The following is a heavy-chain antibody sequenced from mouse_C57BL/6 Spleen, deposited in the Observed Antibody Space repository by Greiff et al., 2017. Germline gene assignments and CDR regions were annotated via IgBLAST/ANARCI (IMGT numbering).Heavy chain of an antibody. Sequence: EVHLVESGPGLVKPSQSLSLTCSVTGYSITSGYYWNWIRQFPGNKLEWMGYISYDGSNNYNPSLKNRISITRDTSKNQFFLKLNSVTTEDTATYYCARDRVGENYFDYWGQGTTLTVSS. CDR2: ISYDGSN. J-gene: IGHJ2*01. CDR1: GYSITSGYY. V-gene: IGHV3-6*01. CDR3: ARDRVGENYFDY.